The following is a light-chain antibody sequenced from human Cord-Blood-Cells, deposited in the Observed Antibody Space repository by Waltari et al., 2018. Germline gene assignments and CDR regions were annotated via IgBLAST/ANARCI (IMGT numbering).Light chain of an antibody. CDR3: CSYAGSSTLV. CDR2: EGS. Sequence: QSALTQPASVSGSPGQSITISCPGTSRAVGSYNLVSLYQQHPGKAPKLMIYEGSKLPSGVSNRFSGSKSGNTASLTISGLQAEDEADYYCCSYAGSSTLVFGGGTKLTVL. J-gene: IGLJ2*01. V-gene: IGLV2-23*01. CDR1: SRAVGSYNL.